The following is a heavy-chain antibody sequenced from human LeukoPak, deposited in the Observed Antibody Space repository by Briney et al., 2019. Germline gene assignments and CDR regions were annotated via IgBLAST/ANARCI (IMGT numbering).Heavy chain of an antibody. V-gene: IGHV3-30-3*01. CDR3: ARDDPGXXDS. CDR1: GFTFSSYP. J-gene: IGHJ4*02. Sequence: GGSLRLSCAASGFTFSSYPMHWVRQAPGKGLEWVAITSHDEVTKYYADSVKGRFTISKDNSKNTLYLQMNSLTPEDTAVYYCARDDPGXXDSWGQGTLVTVSS. CDR2: TSHDEVTK.